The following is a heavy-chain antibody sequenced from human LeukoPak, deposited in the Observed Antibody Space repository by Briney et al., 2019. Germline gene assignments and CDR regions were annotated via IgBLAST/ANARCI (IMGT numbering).Heavy chain of an antibody. CDR3: ARGDYVWVSYRYPHDEWVY. CDR1: GFTFSSYG. V-gene: IGHV3-30*02. D-gene: IGHD3-16*02. CDR2: IRYDGSNK. Sequence: GGSLRLSCAASGFTFSSYGMHWVRQAPGKGLEWVAFIRYDGSNKYYADSVKGRFTISRDNSKNTLYLQMGSPRAEDMAVYYCARGDYVWVSYRYPHDEWVYWGQGTLVTVSS. J-gene: IGHJ4*02.